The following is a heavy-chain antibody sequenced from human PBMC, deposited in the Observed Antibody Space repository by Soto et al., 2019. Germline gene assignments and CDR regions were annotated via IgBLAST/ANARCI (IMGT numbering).Heavy chain of an antibody. J-gene: IGHJ6*02. CDR1: GFTFSSYW. D-gene: IGHD6-13*01. V-gene: IGHV3-74*01. Sequence: GGSLRLCCAASGFTFSSYWMHWVRQAPGKGLVWVSRINSDGSSTSYADSVKGRFTISRDNAKNTLYLQMNSLRAEDTAVYYCARDQGSSWYYYYGMDVWGQGTTVTVSS. CDR3: ARDQGSSWYYYYGMDV. CDR2: INSDGSST.